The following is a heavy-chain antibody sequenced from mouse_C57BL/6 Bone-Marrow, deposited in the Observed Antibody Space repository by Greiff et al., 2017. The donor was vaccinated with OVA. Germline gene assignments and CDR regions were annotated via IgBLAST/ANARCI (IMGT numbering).Heavy chain of an antibody. D-gene: IGHD2-4*01. CDR1: GYAFTNYL. J-gene: IGHJ1*03. Sequence: QVQLQQSGAELVRPGTSVKVSCKASGYAFTNYLIEWVRQRPGQGLEWIGVINPGSGGTNYNEKFKGKATLTADQSSSTAYMQLSSLTSEDSAVYFCARLDDYDGDWYFDVWGTGTTVTVSS. V-gene: IGHV1-54*01. CDR2: INPGSGGT. CDR3: ARLDDYDGDWYFDV.